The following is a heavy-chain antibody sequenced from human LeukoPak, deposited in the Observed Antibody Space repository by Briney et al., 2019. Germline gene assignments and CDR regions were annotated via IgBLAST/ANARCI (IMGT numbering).Heavy chain of an antibody. V-gene: IGHV1-69*01. D-gene: IGHD2-15*01. CDR2: IIPIFGTA. CDR1: GGTFSSYA. J-gene: IGHJ4*02. CDR3: ARVGCSGGSCYFRYYFDY. Sequence: GSSVKVSCKASGGTFSSYAISWVRQAPGQGLEWMGGIIPIFGTANYAQKFQGRVTITADESTSTAYMELSSLRSEDTAVYYCARVGCSGGSCYFRYYFDYWGQGTLVTVSS.